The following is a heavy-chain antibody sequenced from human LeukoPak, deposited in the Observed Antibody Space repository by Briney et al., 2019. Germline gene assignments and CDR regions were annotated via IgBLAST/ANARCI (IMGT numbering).Heavy chain of an antibody. J-gene: IGHJ4*02. Sequence: GGSLRLSCAVSGFTLSNYGMHWVRQAPGRGLEWVAVIWYDGTDKYYADSVRGRFTISRDSSKNTLYLQMNSLRAEDTAVYYCAKSGRNWAYLEYWGQGTLVTVSS. D-gene: IGHD7-27*01. CDR1: GFTLSNYG. CDR3: AKSGRNWAYLEY. CDR2: IWYDGTDK. V-gene: IGHV3-33*06.